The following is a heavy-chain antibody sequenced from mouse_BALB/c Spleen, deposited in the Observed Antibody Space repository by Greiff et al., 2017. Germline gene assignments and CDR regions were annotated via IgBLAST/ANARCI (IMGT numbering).Heavy chain of an antibody. Sequence: EVKLVESGPGLVKPSQSLSLTCSVTGYSITSGYYWNWIRQFPGNKLEWMGYISYDGSNNYNPSLKNRISITRDTSKNQFFLKLNSVTTEDTATYYCAIYGNFHYYAMDYWGQGTSVTVSS. D-gene: IGHD2-1*01. V-gene: IGHV3-6*02. CDR3: AIYGNFHYYAMDY. CDR2: ISYDGSN. CDR1: GYSITSGYY. J-gene: IGHJ4*01.